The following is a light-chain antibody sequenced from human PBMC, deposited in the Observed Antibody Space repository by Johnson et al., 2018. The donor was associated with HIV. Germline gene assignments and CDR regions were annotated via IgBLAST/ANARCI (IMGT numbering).Light chain of an antibody. CDR1: SSNIGNNY. CDR3: GTWDSSLSAGV. Sequence: HSVLTQPPSVSAAPGQKVTISCSGSSSNIGNNYVSWYQQLPGTAPKLLIYENNKRPSGIPNRFSRSKSGTSDTLGITGLPTGDEADYYWGTWDSSLSAGVFGTGTEVTVL. J-gene: IGLJ1*01. V-gene: IGLV1-51*02. CDR2: ENN.